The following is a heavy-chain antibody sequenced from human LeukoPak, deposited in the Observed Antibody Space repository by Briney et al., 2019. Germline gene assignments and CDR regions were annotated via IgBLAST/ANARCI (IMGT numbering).Heavy chain of an antibody. CDR3: ARADCSSTSCYRSYYYYMDV. D-gene: IGHD2-2*02. Sequence: SETLSLTCTVSGGSISGFYWSWIRQTAGKGLEWIGRIYTSGSTNYNPSLKSRVTMSLDTSKNQFSLKLSSVTAADTAVYYCARADCSSTSCYRSYYYYMDVWGKGTTVTVSS. CDR2: IYTSGST. V-gene: IGHV4-4*07. CDR1: GGSISGFY. J-gene: IGHJ6*03.